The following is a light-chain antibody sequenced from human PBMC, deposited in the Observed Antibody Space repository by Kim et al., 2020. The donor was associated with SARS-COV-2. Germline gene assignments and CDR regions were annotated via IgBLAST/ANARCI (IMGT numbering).Light chain of an antibody. Sequence: DFQMTQSPSSLSAFVGDTVAITCRASQGIRKDLAWYQQKPGKPPKLLIYAASVLQSGVPSRFSGSGSGTDFTLTINNLQTEDVATYYCQQFTGDPWTFGQGTKVDIK. CDR3: QQFTGDPWT. CDR1: QGIRKD. V-gene: IGKV1-27*01. CDR2: AAS. J-gene: IGKJ1*01.